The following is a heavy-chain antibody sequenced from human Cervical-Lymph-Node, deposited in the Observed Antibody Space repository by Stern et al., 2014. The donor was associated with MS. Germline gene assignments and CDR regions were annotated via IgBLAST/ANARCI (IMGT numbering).Heavy chain of an antibody. CDR1: GGSLSNDIFY. V-gene: IGHV4-61*02. D-gene: IGHD2-2*01. Sequence: QLQLQESGPGLVKPSQTLSLTCTVSGGSLSNDIFYWNWVRQPAGKGLEWIGRVYSTGSTGYNPSLRSRVTISLDTSKNQFSLKLSSVTAADTAVYYCTRGNADAPAQDYWGQGTLVTVSS. CDR2: VYSTGST. CDR3: TRGNADAPAQDY. J-gene: IGHJ4*02.